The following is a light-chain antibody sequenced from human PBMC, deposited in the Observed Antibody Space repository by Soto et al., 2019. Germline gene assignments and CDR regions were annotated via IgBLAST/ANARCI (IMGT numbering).Light chain of an antibody. Sequence: EIVLTQSPGTLSSSPGERATLSCRASQSVSSSYLAWYQQKPGKAPRLLIYGASRRATGIPDRFSGSGSGTDFTLTISRLEPEDFAVYYCQHFSISPWTFGQGTKVEIK. J-gene: IGKJ1*01. CDR2: GAS. CDR1: QSVSSSY. V-gene: IGKV3-20*01. CDR3: QHFSISPWT.